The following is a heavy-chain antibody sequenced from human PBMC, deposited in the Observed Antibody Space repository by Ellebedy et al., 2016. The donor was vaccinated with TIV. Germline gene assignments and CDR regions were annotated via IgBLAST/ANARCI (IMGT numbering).Heavy chain of an antibody. CDR3: ARDSRTGYYYYGMDV. V-gene: IGHV4-34*01. J-gene: IGHJ6*02. CDR2: INHSGST. D-gene: IGHD1-14*01. CDR1: GGSISSYY. Sequence: SETLSLIXTVSGGSISSYYWSWIRQPPGKGLEWIGEINHSGSTNYNPSLKSRVTISVDTSKNQFSLKLSSVTAADTAVYYCARDSRTGYYYYGMDVWGQGTTVTVSS.